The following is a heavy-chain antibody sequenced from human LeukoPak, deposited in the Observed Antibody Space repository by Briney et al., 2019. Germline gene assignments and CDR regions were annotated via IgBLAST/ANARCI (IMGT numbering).Heavy chain of an antibody. Sequence: PGESLKISCKGSGYRFAIYWIGWVRLMPGKGLEWMGIIYPGDSDTTYSPSFQGQVTISADKSISTAYLQRSSLKASDTAIYYCARATNWNFYMDVWGKGTTVTVSS. V-gene: IGHV5-51*01. D-gene: IGHD1-1*01. CDR1: GYRFAIYW. CDR2: IYPGDSDT. J-gene: IGHJ6*03. CDR3: ARATNWNFYMDV.